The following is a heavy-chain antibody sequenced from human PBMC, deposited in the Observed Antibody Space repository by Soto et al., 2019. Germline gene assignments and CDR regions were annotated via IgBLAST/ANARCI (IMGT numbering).Heavy chain of an antibody. CDR2: ISTTGGHV. CDR3: ATFTFGRPFDT. J-gene: IGHJ3*02. D-gene: IGHD3-16*01. CDR1: GFLFRNYE. Sequence: EVRLVESGGDLVKSGGSLRLSCVGSGFLFRNYEMNWVRQAPGKGLEWLAHISTTGGHVSESDSVKGRFTISRDNTKHTLYLQMNSLRADDTAVYFCATFTFGRPFDTWGQGTMVTVSS. V-gene: IGHV3-48*03.